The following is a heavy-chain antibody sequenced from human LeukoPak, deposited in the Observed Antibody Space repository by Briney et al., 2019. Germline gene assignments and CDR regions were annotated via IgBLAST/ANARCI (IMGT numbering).Heavy chain of an antibody. Sequence: SETLSLTCTGSGGSISSYYWSWIRQPAGKGLKWNGRIYTSGSTNYNPSLKSRVTMSVDTSKNQFSLKLSSVTAADTAVYYCARGTNYYGSGSLFDYWGQGTLVTVSS. V-gene: IGHV4-4*07. CDR3: ARGTNYYGSGSLFDY. D-gene: IGHD3-10*01. CDR2: IYTSGST. CDR1: GGSISSYY. J-gene: IGHJ4*02.